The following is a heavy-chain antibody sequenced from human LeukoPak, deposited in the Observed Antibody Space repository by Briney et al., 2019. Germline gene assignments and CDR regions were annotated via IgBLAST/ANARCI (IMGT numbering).Heavy chain of an antibody. J-gene: IGHJ5*02. CDR3: ARGLGTYWGKDFLNWFDP. V-gene: IGHV1-8*02. D-gene: IGHD7-27*01. CDR2: VNPNNGDA. Sequence: WASVKVSCKASGYSFTNYDINWVRQAAGQGLEWMGWVNPNNGDAGFSQKFQGRVTLTSNTSLTTAYMELTSLTSEDTAVYYCARGLGTYWGKDFLNWFDPWGQGTLVTVSS. CDR1: GYSFTNYD.